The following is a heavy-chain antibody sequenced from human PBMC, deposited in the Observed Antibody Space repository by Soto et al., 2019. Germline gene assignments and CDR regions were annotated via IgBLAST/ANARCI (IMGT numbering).Heavy chain of an antibody. V-gene: IGHV1-69*01. D-gene: IGHD6-6*01. CDR3: AEGKDSSSSVFYAFDI. J-gene: IGHJ3*02. CDR1: GGTFSSYA. CDR2: IIPIFGTA. Sequence: QVQLVQSGAEVKKPGSSVKVSCKASGGTFSSYAISWVRQAPGQGLEWMGGIIPIFGTANYAQKFQGRVMITADESTSTAYMELSSLRSEDTAVYYCAEGKDSSSSVFYAFDIWGQGTMVTVSS.